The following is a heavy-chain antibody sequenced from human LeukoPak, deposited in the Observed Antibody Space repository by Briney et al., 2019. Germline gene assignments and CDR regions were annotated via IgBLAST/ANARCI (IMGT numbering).Heavy chain of an antibody. CDR3: ARDNLIAIAGVEYDY. J-gene: IGHJ4*02. CDR2: INPDGSTT. D-gene: IGHD6-13*01. CDR1: RFTFSSHW. Sequence: PGGSLRLSCAASRFTFSSHWMHWIRQVPGKGLVRVSRINPDGSTTNYADSVKGRFTISRDNAKNTLYLQMNSLRAEDTAVYYCARDNLIAIAGVEYDYWGQGTLVTVSA. V-gene: IGHV3-74*01.